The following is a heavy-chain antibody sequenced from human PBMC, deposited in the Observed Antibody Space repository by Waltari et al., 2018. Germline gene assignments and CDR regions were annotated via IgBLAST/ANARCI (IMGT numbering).Heavy chain of an antibody. CDR3: ARHFVGATFY. J-gene: IGHJ4*02. D-gene: IGHD1-26*01. CDR1: GGSIRRSSYY. CDR2: IYYSGRT. Sequence: QLQLQESGPGLVTPSETLSLTCTVSGGSIRRSSYYWGWIRQPPGTGPEWIGTIYYSGRTYYNPSLKRRITISVDTSKTQCSLKMSSVTAADTAVYYCARHFVGATFYWGQGILVTVSS. V-gene: IGHV4-39*01.